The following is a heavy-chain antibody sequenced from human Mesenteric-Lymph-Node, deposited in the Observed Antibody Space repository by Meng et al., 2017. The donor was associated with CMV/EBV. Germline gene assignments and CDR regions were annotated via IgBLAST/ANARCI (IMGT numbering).Heavy chain of an antibody. J-gene: IGHJ4*02. CDR3: ARGSDIPVNNY. CDR1: GGSFSGYY. CDR2: INHSGVP. V-gene: IGHV4-34*01. Sequence: QVQLQRSGAGLLKPSETLSLTCAVDGGSFSGYYWSWIRQPPGKGLEWIGEINHSGVPNYNPSLKSRVTISLDRSKNQFSLKLSSVTAEDTAVYYCARGSDIPVNNYWGQGTLVTVSS. D-gene: IGHD2-15*01.